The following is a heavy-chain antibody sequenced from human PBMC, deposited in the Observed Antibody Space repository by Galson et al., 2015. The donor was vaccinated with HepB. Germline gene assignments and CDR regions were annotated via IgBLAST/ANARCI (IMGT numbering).Heavy chain of an antibody. CDR1: GFTFSNAW. CDR2: IKSKTDGGTT. D-gene: IGHD6-13*01. J-gene: IGHJ4*02. CDR3: TTDLAGYSRKLGY. Sequence: SLRLSCAASGFTFSNAWMSWVRQAPGKGLEWVGRIKSKTDGGTTDYAAPVKGRFTISRDDSKNTLYLQMNSLKTEDTAVYYCTTDLAGYSRKLGYWGQGTLVTVSS. V-gene: IGHV3-15*01.